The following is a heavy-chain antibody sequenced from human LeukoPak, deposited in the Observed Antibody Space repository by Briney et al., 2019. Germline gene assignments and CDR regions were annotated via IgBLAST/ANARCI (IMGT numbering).Heavy chain of an antibody. V-gene: IGHV3-23*01. CDR2: ISKDADAT. D-gene: IGHD3-10*01. Sequence: GGSLRLSCAASGFTFRSYAMSWVRQAPGKGLEWVSAISKDADATYYAGSVKGRFTISRDNSKNTLYLQMNSLRAEDTAVYYCARDLRCGSGSYKGYFDYWGQGTLVTVSS. CDR3: ARDLRCGSGSYKGYFDY. CDR1: GFTFRSYA. J-gene: IGHJ4*02.